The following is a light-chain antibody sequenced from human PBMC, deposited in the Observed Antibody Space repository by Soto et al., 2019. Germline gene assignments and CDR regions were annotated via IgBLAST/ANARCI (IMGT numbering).Light chain of an antibody. V-gene: IGKV1-5*01. CDR1: QSISNW. Sequence: IHMTQSPSTLSASVGDRVSITCRASQSISNWLAWYQQKPGKAPKLLIYDASSLESGVPSRFSGSGSETDFTLTISSLQPEDFATYSCQQSYSTTWTFGQGTKVDIK. CDR2: DAS. CDR3: QQSYSTTWT. J-gene: IGKJ1*01.